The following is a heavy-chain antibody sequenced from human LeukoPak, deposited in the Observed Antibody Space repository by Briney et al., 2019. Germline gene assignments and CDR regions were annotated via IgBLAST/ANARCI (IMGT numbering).Heavy chain of an antibody. CDR1: GGSISSHY. CDR2: IYYSGST. D-gene: IGHD5-18*01. J-gene: IGHJ4*02. Sequence: SETLSLTCTVSGGSISSHYWSWIRQPPGKGLEWIGYIYYSGSTNYNPSLKSRVTISVDTSKNQFSLKLSSVTAADTAVYYCARVITAMAESVFDYWGQGTLVTVSS. CDR3: ARVITAMAESVFDY. V-gene: IGHV4-59*08.